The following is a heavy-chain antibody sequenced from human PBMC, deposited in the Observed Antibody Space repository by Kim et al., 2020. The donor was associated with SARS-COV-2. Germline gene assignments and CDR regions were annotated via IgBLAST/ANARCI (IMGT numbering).Heavy chain of an antibody. CDR3: ARVREVYYFDY. CDR2: N. V-gene: IGHV6-1*01. Sequence: NDYAVSVKSRITINPDTSKNQFSLQLNSVTPEDTAVYYCARVREVYYFDYWGQGTLVTVSS. D-gene: IGHD3-10*01. J-gene: IGHJ4*02.